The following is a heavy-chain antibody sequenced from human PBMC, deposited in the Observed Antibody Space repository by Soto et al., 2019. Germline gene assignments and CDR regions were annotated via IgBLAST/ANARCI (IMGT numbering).Heavy chain of an antibody. Sequence: GGSLRLSCAASGFTFSDYYRSWIRQAPGKGLEWVSYISTGGSTIYYADSVKGRFTISRDNAKNSLYLQMNSLRAEDTAVYYCARGGAGRRSGRMGAFDIWGQGTMVTV. D-gene: IGHD6-19*01. V-gene: IGHV3-11*01. J-gene: IGHJ3*02. CDR3: ARGGAGRRSGRMGAFDI. CDR2: ISTGGSTI. CDR1: GFTFSDYY.